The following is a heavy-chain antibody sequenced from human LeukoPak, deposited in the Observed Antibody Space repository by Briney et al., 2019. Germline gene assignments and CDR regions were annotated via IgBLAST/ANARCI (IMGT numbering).Heavy chain of an antibody. D-gene: IGHD3-22*01. CDR2: IDWDDDK. Sequence: ESGPALVKPTQTLTLTRTFSGFSLSTSRMSVSWIRQPPGKALEWLARIDWDDDKFYSPSLKTRLTISKDTSKNQVVLRMANMDPVDTATYFCARSSSSGNYQSYYFDFWAREPWSPSPQ. J-gene: IGHJ4*02. V-gene: IGHV2-70*17. CDR3: ARSSSSGNYQSYYFDF. CDR1: GFSLSTSRMS.